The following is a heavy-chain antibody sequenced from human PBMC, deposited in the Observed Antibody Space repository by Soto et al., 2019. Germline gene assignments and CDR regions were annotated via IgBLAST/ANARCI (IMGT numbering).Heavy chain of an antibody. V-gene: IGHV3-33*01. Sequence: SCTASGYTFTGDYMHWVRQATGKGLEWVAVIWYDGSNEYYADSVKGRFTISKDNSKNTLYLQMNSLRAEDTAVYYCARDDIPGRAVATYGMDVRGQGTTVTVSS. CDR2: IWYDGSNE. CDR1: GYTFTGDY. D-gene: IGHD6-19*01. CDR3: ARDDIPGRAVATYGMDV. J-gene: IGHJ6*02.